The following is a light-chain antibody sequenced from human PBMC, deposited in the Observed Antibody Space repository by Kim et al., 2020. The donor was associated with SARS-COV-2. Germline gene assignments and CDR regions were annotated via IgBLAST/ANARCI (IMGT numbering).Light chain of an antibody. V-gene: IGKV1-27*01. CDR2: AAS. CDR1: QDISNY. J-gene: IGKJ1*01. CDR3: QKCDSAPWT. Sequence: GDRVTITCRASQDISNYLAWFQLKPGKAPKLLIYAASALQPGVPSRFSGSGSGTDFTLTVTRLQPEDVATYYCQKCDSAPWTFGQGTKVDIK.